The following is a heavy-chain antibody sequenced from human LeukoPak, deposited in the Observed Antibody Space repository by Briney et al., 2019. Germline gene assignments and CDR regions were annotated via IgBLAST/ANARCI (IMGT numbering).Heavy chain of an antibody. J-gene: IGHJ5*02. D-gene: IGHD4-17*01. CDR3: ARSEYGDYSGYFDP. CDR2: IYYSGST. V-gene: IGHV4-34*01. Sequence: PSETLSLTCAVYGGSFSGYYWSWIRQPPGKGLEWIGSIYYSGSTYYNPSLKSRVTISVDTSSNRFSLKLISVTAADTAVYYCARSEYGDYSGYFDPWGQGTLVTVSS. CDR1: GGSFSGYY.